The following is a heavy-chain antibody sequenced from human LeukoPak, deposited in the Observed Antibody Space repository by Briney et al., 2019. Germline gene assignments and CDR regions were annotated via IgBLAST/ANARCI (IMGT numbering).Heavy chain of an antibody. CDR2: IDWDDDK. V-gene: IGHV2-70*11. CDR3: ARMTGELLQSFDI. Sequence: SGPTLVNPTQTLTLTCTFSGFSLSTSGMCVSWIRQPPGKALEWLARIDWDDDKYYSTSLKTRLTISKDTPKNQVVLTMTNMDPVDTATYYCARMTGELLQSFDIWGQGTMVTVSS. D-gene: IGHD1-26*01. J-gene: IGHJ3*02. CDR1: GFSLSTSGMC.